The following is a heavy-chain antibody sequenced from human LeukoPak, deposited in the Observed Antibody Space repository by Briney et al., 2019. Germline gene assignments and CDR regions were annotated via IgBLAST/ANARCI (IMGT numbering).Heavy chain of an antibody. CDR1: GFTFSTYA. J-gene: IGHJ4*02. CDR2: IRGSDGST. D-gene: IGHD4-17*01. CDR3: AKDVYGDYGGLDY. Sequence: GGSLRLSCAASGFTFSTYAMSWVRQAPGKGLEWVSSIRGSDGSTYYADSVKGRFAISRDNSKNTLYLQMNSLRAEDTAVYCCAKDVYGDYGGLDYWGQGTLVTVSS. V-gene: IGHV3-23*01.